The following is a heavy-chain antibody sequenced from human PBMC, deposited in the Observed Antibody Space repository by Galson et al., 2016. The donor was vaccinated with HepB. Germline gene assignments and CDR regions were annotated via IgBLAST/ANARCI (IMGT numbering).Heavy chain of an antibody. CDR3: VAGKEYFQH. D-gene: IGHD6-19*01. J-gene: IGHJ1*01. CDR1: GFSFRNYG. Sequence: SLRLSCAASGFSFRNYGMHWVRQAPDKGLDWVSAISDDGTNKYYADSMKGRFTISRDNSKNTLSLQMNSLRAEDTAVYYCVAGKEYFQHRGQGTLVTVSS. CDR2: ISDDGTNK. V-gene: IGHV3-30*03.